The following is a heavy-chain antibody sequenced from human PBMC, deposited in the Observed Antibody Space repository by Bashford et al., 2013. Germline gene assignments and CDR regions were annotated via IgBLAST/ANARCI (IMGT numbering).Heavy chain of an antibody. CDR2: IATYNGNR. V-gene: IGHV1-18*01. Sequence: ASVKVSCKASGYNFRTYGITWVRQAPGQGLEWMGRIATYNGNRNYADKFQGRVTMTTDASTDTAYMELRSLTSDDTAVYFWARHHTAMALYSFDNWGQGTLVTVSS. D-gene: IGHD2-2*02. CDR1: GYNFRTYG. CDR3: ARHHTAMALYSFDN. J-gene: IGHJ4*02.